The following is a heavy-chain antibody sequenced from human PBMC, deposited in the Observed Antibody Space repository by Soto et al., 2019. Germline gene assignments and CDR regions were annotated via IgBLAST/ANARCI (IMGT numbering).Heavy chain of an antibody. J-gene: IGHJ4*02. CDR1: GGSISSYY. V-gene: IGHV4-59*01. Sequence: SETLSLTCAVSGGSISSYYWSWIRQPPGKGLEWIAYIYYTGSTNYNPSLKSRVTLSADTSKNQFSLKLSSVTAADTAMYYCARVDSSGSYFDYWGQGTLVTVSS. CDR3: ARVDSSGSYFDY. CDR2: IYYTGST. D-gene: IGHD3-22*01.